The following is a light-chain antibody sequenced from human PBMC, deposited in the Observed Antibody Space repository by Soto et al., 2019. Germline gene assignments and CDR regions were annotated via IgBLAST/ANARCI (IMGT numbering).Light chain of an antibody. CDR3: RQYYSSPPGLT. Sequence: DIVVIQSPDSLAVSLGERATINCKSSQSLLFSSNNKNYLAWYQQKPGQPPKLLIYWASTRESGVPDRFSGSGSGTDFTLTISSLQAEDVAVYYCRQYYSSPPGLTFGGGTKVEIK. CDR2: WAS. V-gene: IGKV4-1*01. CDR1: QSLLFSSNNKNY. J-gene: IGKJ4*01.